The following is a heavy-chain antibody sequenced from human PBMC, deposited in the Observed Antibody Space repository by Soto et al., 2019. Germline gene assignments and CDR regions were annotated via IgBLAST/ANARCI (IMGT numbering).Heavy chain of an antibody. CDR2: ISYDEIDK. V-gene: IGHV3-30*04. J-gene: IGHJ4*02. CDR3: AGRSGGSDY. Sequence: PGGSLRLSCAASGFTFSNYTMHWVRQAPGKGLEWVALISYDEIDKYFADAVKGRFTISRDNSKNTLYLQMDSLRAEDTAVYYCAGRSGGSDYWGRGTLVTVSS. D-gene: IGHD3-10*01. CDR1: GFTFSNYT.